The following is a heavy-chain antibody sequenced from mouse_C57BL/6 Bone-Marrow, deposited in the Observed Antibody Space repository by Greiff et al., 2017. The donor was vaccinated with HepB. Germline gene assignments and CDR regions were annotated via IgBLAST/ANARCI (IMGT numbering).Heavy chain of an antibody. V-gene: IGHV1-7*01. CDR2: INPSSGYT. CDR1: GYTFNSFW. CDR3: ARRWDDAMDY. D-gene: IGHD4-1*01. Sequence: QVQLEAVGAELGKPGALVKLSCKASGYTFNSFWMHWVKKRPGQGLEWIGYINPSSGYTKYNQKFKDKATLTADKSSSTAYMQLSSLTYEDSAVYYCARRWDDAMDYWGQGTSVTVSS. J-gene: IGHJ4*01.